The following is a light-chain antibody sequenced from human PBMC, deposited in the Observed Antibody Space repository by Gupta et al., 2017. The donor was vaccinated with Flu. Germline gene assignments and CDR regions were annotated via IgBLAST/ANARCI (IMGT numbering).Light chain of an antibody. V-gene: IGKV1-39*01. CDR2: AAS. J-gene: IGKJ4*01. Sequence: GDSVTITCRASHSIYNYLNWYQQKPGRAPELLIYAASNLQPGVPSRFSGSGSGTDFTLTITGLLPEDFGTYYCQQGYNMPYTFGGGTRVDIK. CDR3: QQGYNMPYT. CDR1: HSIYNY.